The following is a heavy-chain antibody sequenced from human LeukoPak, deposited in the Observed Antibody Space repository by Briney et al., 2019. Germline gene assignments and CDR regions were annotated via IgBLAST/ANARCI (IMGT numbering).Heavy chain of an antibody. CDR1: GFTFCSYW. CDR2: IKKDGSEK. D-gene: IGHD3-3*01. CDR3: AKSSLGDYDFWSGYYKDGYFDY. Sequence: GGSLRLSCAASGFTFCSYWVRWVRQALGEGLEWVVNIKKDGSEKYYVDSVKGRFTISRGNAKNSLYLQMNSLRAEDTAVYYCAKSSLGDYDFWSGYYKDGYFDYWGQGTLVTVPS. J-gene: IGHJ4*02. V-gene: IGHV3-7*01.